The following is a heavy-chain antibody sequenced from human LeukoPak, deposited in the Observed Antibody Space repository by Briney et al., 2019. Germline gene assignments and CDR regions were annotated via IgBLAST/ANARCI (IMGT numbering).Heavy chain of an antibody. CDR3: ARAGLDSGSYFTDY. J-gene: IGHJ4*02. CDR2: ISSSSRYI. Sequence: PGGSLRLSCAVSGFTFSSYSMNWVRQAPGKGLEWVSSISSSSRYIYYADSVKGRFTISRDNAKNSPYLQMNSLRVEDTAVYYCARAGLDSGSYFTDYWGQGTLVTVSS. V-gene: IGHV3-21*01. CDR1: GFTFSSYS. D-gene: IGHD1-26*01.